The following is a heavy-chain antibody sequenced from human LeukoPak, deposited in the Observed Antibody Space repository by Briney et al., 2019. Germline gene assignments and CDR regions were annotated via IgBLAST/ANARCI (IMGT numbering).Heavy chain of an antibody. CDR1: GGTFSSYA. CDR2: IIPIFGTA. Sequence: SVKVSCKASGGTFSSYAISWARQAPGQGLEWMGGIIPIFGTANYAQKFQGRVTITADKSTSTAYMELSSLRSEDTAVYYCARTYCSGGSCPHDAFDIWGQGTMVTVSS. D-gene: IGHD2-15*01. V-gene: IGHV1-69*06. J-gene: IGHJ3*02. CDR3: ARTYCSGGSCPHDAFDI.